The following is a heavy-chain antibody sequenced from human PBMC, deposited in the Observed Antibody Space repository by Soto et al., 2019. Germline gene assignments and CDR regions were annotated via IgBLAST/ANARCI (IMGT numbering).Heavy chain of an antibody. V-gene: IGHV1-18*01. Sequence: QVQLAQSGAEVKKPGASVTVSCKASGYTFSSYGISWVRQAPGQGLEWVGWISVHNGYTKSATELQGRVTMTTDTSTSTAYMELRSLRSDDSAVYFCARLEHNFGPHDYWGQGTLVTVTS. J-gene: IGHJ4*02. CDR1: GYTFSSYG. D-gene: IGHD1-1*01. CDR3: ARLEHNFGPHDY. CDR2: ISVHNGYT.